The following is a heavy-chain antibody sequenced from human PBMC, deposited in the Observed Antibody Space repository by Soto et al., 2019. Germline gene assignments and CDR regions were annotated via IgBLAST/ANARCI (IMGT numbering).Heavy chain of an antibody. Sequence: PSESLSLTCAVCGRCLSGHYWCWIRQPPGPGLGWIGEINHSGSTNSNPSRKRRVTISVDTSKNQFSLKLSSVTAAETAVYYCARGISMIVEVQRDAPDKYYFDSWGQGTLVTVSS. CDR2: INHSGST. J-gene: IGHJ4*02. D-gene: IGHD3-22*01. V-gene: IGHV4-34*01. CDR1: GRCLSGHY. CDR3: ARGISMIVEVQRDAPDKYYFDS.